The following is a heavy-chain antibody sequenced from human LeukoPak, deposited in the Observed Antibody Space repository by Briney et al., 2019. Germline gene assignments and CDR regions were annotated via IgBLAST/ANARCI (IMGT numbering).Heavy chain of an antibody. Sequence: ASVKVSCKASGYTFTGYYMHWVRQAPGQGLEWMGWINPNSGGTNYAQKFQGRATMTRDMSTSTVYMELSSLRSEDTAVYYCARDGLTTVTTCPGYWGQGTLVTVSS. CDR3: ARDGLTTVTTCPGY. CDR2: INPNSGGT. J-gene: IGHJ4*02. D-gene: IGHD4-17*01. V-gene: IGHV1-2*02. CDR1: GYTFTGYY.